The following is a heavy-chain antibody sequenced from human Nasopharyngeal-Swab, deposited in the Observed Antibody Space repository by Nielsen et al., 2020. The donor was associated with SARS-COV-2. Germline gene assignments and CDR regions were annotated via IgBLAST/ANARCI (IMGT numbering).Heavy chain of an antibody. J-gene: IGHJ6*03. CDR1: GFTFSSSA. CDR2: IRVSGSST. V-gene: IGHV3-23*01. D-gene: IGHD6-13*01. Sequence: GESLKISCAASGFTFSSSAMSWVRQAPGKGLEWVSTIRVSGSSTYCTDSVKGRFTISRDNSKNTLYLQMNSLRAEDTAVYYCAKDGQQLDYYYYYMDVWGKGTTVTVSS. CDR3: AKDGQQLDYYYYYMDV.